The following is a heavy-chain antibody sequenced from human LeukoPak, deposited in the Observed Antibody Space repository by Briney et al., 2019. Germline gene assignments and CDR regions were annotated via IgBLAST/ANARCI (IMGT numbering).Heavy chain of an antibody. CDR2: IIPIFGTA. V-gene: IGHV1-69*13. CDR3: ARDGGDYDGGGY. D-gene: IGHD4-17*01. Sequence: ASVKVSCKASGYTFTSYGVSWVRQAPGQGLEWMGGIIPIFGTANYAQKFQGRVTITADESTSTAYMELSSLRSEDTAVYYCARDGGDYDGGGYWGQGTLVTVSS. J-gene: IGHJ4*02. CDR1: GYTFTSYG.